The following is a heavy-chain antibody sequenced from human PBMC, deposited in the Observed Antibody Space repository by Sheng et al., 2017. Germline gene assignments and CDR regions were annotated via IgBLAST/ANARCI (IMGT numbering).Heavy chain of an antibody. D-gene: IGHD2-15*01. CDR3: ASGVVGGFYYYYMDV. CDR1: GGSISSYY. Sequence: QVQLQESGPGLVKPSETLSLSCTVSGGSISSYYWSWIRQPPGKGLEWIGYIYYSGSTNYNPSLKSRVTMSVDTSKNQFSLKLSSVTAADTAVYYCASGVVGGFYYYYMDVWGQGTRSPSP. J-gene: IGHJ6*03. V-gene: IGHV4-59*12. CDR2: IYYSGST.